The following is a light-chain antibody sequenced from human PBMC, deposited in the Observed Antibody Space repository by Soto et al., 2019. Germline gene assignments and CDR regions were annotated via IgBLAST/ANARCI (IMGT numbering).Light chain of an antibody. J-gene: IGKJ1*01. CDR1: QDIGTY. CDR3: QQFYNYPRT. V-gene: IGKV1-8*01. Sequence: IQMTQSTSSFSASTGDRVSITCRATQDIGTYLAWYQQIPGKAPKLLIYDASTLQTGVPSRFSGSGSGTDFTLTISYLQSEDFGTYYCQQFYNYPRTFGQGTKVDI. CDR2: DAS.